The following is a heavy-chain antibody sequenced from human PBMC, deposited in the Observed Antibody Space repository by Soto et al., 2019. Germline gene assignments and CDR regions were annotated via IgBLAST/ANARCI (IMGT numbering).Heavy chain of an antibody. V-gene: IGHV1-18*01. CDR1: GYTFTSYG. CDR3: ARVVVALGHWFAP. D-gene: IGHD2-15*01. J-gene: IGHJ5*02. Sequence: QVQLEQSGAEVKKPGASVKVSCKASGYTFTSYGISWVRQAPGQGLEWMGRISAYNGNTNYAQKLQGRVTMTPDTYTRPAYVEVRSLRSDAPAVYYCARVVVALGHWFAPWGQGPLVTVSS. CDR2: ISAYNGNT.